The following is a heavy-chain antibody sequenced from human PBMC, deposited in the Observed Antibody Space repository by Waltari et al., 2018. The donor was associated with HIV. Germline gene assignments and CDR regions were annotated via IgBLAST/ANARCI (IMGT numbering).Heavy chain of an antibody. CDR1: GGTFSSYA. D-gene: IGHD3-22*01. V-gene: IGHV1-69*12. CDR3: ARELKQLSPQDYDSPPRGFDI. CDR2: INPIFDTS. J-gene: IGHJ3*02. Sequence: QVQLVQSGAEVKKPGSSVKVSCKASGGTFSSYAISWMRQAPGQGLEWMGGINPIFDTSNYAQKFQGRVTITADESTSTAYMELSSLRSDDTAVYYCARELKQLSPQDYDSPPRGFDIWGQGTMVTVSS.